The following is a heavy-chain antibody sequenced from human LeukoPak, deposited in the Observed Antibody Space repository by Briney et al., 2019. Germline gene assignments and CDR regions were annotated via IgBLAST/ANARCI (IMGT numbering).Heavy chain of an antibody. D-gene: IGHD3-10*01. V-gene: IGHV3-15*01. CDR3: APGTGMSDFDY. CDR1: GFTFTNAW. J-gene: IGHJ4*02. Sequence: GGSLRLSCAASGFTFTNAWMSWVRQAPGKGLEWGGRIKSKTNGGTRAFAAPVKGKFSIPRDDSKNTVHLNMNSLKFEAEAVFDCAPGTGMSDFDYWGRGTLVTVSS. CDR2: IKSKTNGGTR.